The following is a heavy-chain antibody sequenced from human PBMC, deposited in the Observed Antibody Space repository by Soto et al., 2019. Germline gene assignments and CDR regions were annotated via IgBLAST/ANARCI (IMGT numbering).Heavy chain of an antibody. Sequence: QVQLVQSGAEVKKPGSSVKVSCKASGGTFSRYSFTWVRQAPGHGLEWMGRIMPVFGIASYAQKFQGRVTITADESTSTAFMELGSLRSEDTAVYYCAREDRDRETGLVPAAIDGMDVWGQGTTVTVSS. CDR1: GGTFSRYS. V-gene: IGHV1-69*08. CDR3: AREDRDRETGLVPAAIDGMDV. CDR2: IMPVFGIA. D-gene: IGHD2-2*01. J-gene: IGHJ6*02.